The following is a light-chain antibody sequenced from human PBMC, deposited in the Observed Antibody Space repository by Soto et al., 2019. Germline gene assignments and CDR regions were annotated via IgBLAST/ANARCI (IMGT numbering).Light chain of an antibody. Sequence: VLTQPPSASGTPGQRVTISCSGSSSNIGSNYVYWYQQLPGTAPKLLIYSNNQRPSGVPDRFSGSKSGTSASLAISGLRSEDEADYYCAAWDDSMSGYVFGTGTKVTVL. CDR1: SSNIGSNY. CDR3: AAWDDSMSGYV. CDR2: SNN. J-gene: IGLJ1*01. V-gene: IGLV1-47*02.